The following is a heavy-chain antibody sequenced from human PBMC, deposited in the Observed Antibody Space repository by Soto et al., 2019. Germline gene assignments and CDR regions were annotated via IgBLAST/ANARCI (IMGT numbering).Heavy chain of an antibody. J-gene: IGHJ6*02. CDR1: GGSISSSSYY. D-gene: IGHD3-3*01. CDR3: ASDDFSTVYGMDV. V-gene: IGHV4-39*01. Sequence: LSLTCTVSGGSISSSSYYWGWIRQPPGKGLEWIGSIYYSGSTYYNPSLKSRVTISVDTSKNQFSLKLSSVTAADTAVYYCASDDFSTVYGMDVWGQGTTVTV. CDR2: IYYSGST.